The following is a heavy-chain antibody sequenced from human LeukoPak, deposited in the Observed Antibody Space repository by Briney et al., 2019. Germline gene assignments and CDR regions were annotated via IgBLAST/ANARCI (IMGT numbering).Heavy chain of an antibody. J-gene: IGHJ6*02. V-gene: IGHV1-24*01. D-gene: IGHD3-3*01. CDR1: GHTLTELS. CDR3: ATSPLYDFWSGYYHYGMDV. Sequence: ASVKVSCKVSGHTLTELSMHWVRQAPGKGLEWMGGFDPEDGETIYAQKFQGRVTMTEDTSTDTAYMELSSLRSEDTAVYYCATSPLYDFWSGYYHYGMDVWGQGTTVTVSS. CDR2: FDPEDGET.